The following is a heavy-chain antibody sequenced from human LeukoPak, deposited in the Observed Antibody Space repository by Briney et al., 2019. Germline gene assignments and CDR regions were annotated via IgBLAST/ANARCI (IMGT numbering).Heavy chain of an antibody. CDR3: AKGVVVAANGFDYMDV. CDR2: INPNSGGT. CDR1: GYTFTGYY. Sequence: ASVKVSCKASGYTFTGYYMHWVRQAPGQGLEWMGWINPNSGGTNYAQKFQGRVTMTRDTSNSTAYMELSRLRSDDTAVYYCAKGVVVAANGFDYMDVWGKGTTVTVSS. J-gene: IGHJ6*03. D-gene: IGHD2-15*01. V-gene: IGHV1-2*02.